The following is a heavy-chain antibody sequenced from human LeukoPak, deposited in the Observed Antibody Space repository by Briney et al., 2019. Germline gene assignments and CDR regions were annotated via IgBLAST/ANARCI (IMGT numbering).Heavy chain of an antibody. J-gene: IGHJ5*02. V-gene: IGHV1-69*04. CDR3: ARGEERLNWFDP. D-gene: IGHD5-24*01. Sequence: SVKVSCKASGGTFSSYAISWVRQAPGQGLEWMGRIIPILGIANYAQKFQGRVTITADKSTSTAYMELSSLRSEDTAVYYCARGEERLNWFDPWGQGTLVTVSS. CDR1: GGTFSSYA. CDR2: IIPILGIA.